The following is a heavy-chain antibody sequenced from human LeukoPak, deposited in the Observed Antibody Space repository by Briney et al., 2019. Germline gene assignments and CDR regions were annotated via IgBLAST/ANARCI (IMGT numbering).Heavy chain of an antibody. Sequence: ASVKVSCKASGYTLTDYYIHWVRLAPGQGLEWMGWINPKSGGTNYIQKSQGRVTMTRDTSISTVYMELSRLRSDDTAVYYCARDSVATIGGQGFDPWGQGTLVTVSS. D-gene: IGHD5-12*01. CDR2: INPKSGGT. J-gene: IGHJ5*02. CDR1: GYTLTDYY. V-gene: IGHV1-2*02. CDR3: ARDSVATIGGQGFDP.